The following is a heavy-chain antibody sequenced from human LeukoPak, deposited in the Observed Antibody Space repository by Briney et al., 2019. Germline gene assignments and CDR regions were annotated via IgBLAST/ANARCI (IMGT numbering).Heavy chain of an antibody. CDR3: SRVVVRDSGSCWNWFDP. D-gene: IGHD1-26*01. J-gene: IGHJ5*02. Sequence: SETLSLTCAVYGGSFSGYHWSWLRQPPGKGLEWIGEIIHNGSTKYNPSLKRRVSISVDTSKRQFSQKLSSVNAADTAVYYCSRVVVRDSGSCWNWFDPGGRGTLVTVSS. CDR1: GGSFSGYH. V-gene: IGHV4-34*12. CDR2: IIHNGST.